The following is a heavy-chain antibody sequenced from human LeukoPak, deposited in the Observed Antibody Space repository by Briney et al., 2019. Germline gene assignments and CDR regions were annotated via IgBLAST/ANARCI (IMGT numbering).Heavy chain of an antibody. D-gene: IGHD1-26*01. CDR1: GGSVTNYY. V-gene: IGHV4-4*07. CDR2: IYASGNT. J-gene: IGHJ3*02. Sequence: SETLSPTCTVSGGSVTNYYWSWIRQPAGKGLEWIGRIYASGNTNYNPSLTSGVIMSVDTSMHQFSLKLSSVTAADTAVYYCARKKALLRGDAFDIWGQGTMVTVSS. CDR3: ARKKALLRGDAFDI.